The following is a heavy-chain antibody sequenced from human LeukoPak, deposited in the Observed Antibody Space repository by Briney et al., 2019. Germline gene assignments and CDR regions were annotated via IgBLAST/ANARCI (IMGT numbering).Heavy chain of an antibody. CDR3: ARAEWLGNFDY. CDR2: ISSSSSTI. CDR1: GFTFSSYG. J-gene: IGHJ4*02. V-gene: IGHV3-48*01. D-gene: IGHD6-19*01. Sequence: GGSLRLSCAASGFTFSSYGMNWVRQAPGRGLEWVSYISSSSSTIYYADSVKGRFTISRDNAKNSLYLQMNSLRAEDTAVYYCARAEWLGNFDYWGQGTLVTVSS.